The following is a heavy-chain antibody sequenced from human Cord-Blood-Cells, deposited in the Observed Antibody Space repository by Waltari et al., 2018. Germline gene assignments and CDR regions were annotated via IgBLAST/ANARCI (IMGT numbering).Heavy chain of an antibody. V-gene: IGHV4-39*01. D-gene: IGHD3-10*01. Sequence: QLQLQESGPGLVKPSETLSLTCTVSGGSISSSSYYWGWIRQPPGKGLEWIGSSYYSGSTYSNPSLKSRVTISVDTSKNQFSLKLSSVTAADTAVYYCASSHRVVRGVIIYFQHWGQGTLVTVSS. CDR3: ASSHRVVRGVIIYFQH. CDR2: SYYSGST. J-gene: IGHJ1*01. CDR1: GGSISSSSYY.